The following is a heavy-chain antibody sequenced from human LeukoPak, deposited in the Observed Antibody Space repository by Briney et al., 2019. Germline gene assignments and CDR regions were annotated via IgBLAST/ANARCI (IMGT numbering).Heavy chain of an antibody. V-gene: IGHV3-30*04. CDR2: ISYDGSNK. Sequence: PGRSLRLSCTASGFTFSSYAMHWVRQAPGKGLEWVAVISYDGSNKYYADSVKGRSTISRDNSKNTLCLQMNSLRAEDTAVYYCARDRGGGAAAAYYYYGMDVWGQGTTVTVSS. CDR1: GFTFSSYA. J-gene: IGHJ6*02. D-gene: IGHD6-13*01. CDR3: ARDRGGGAAAAYYYYGMDV.